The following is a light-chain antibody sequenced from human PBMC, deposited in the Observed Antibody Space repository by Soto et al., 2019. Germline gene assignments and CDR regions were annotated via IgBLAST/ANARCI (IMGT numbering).Light chain of an antibody. CDR2: KSS. V-gene: IGKV1-5*03. J-gene: IGKJ1*01. CDR1: QSISIW. CDR3: QQYTSYPWT. Sequence: DIQMTQSPSTRPAPEGERVILTCRASQSISIWLAWYQQRPGTAPKLLIYKSSTLQSGIPSRFSGSGSGTEFTLTISSLQPDDFATYYCQQYTSYPWTFGQGTRVEIK.